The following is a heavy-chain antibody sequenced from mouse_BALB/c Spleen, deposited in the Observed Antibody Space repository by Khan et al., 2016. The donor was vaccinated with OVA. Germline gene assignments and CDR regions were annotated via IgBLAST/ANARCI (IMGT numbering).Heavy chain of an antibody. D-gene: IGHD1-1*01. V-gene: IGHV5-6*01. Sequence: EVQGVESGGDLVKPGGSLKLSCEASGFTFSSYGMSWVRQTPDKRLEWVATISNGGSYTYYPDSVKGRLTISRDNAKNTLYLQMSSLKSEDTAMYYWARQRLTSPAAWFAYWGQGTLVTVSA. CDR3: ARQRLTSPAAWFAY. CDR1: GFTFSSYG. CDR2: ISNGGSYT. J-gene: IGHJ3*01.